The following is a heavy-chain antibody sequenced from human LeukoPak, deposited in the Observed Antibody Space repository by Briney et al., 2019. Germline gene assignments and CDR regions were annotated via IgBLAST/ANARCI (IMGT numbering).Heavy chain of an antibody. V-gene: IGHV3-21*06. CDR1: GFTFSAYS. J-gene: IGHJ4*02. Sequence: PGGALRLSCAASGFTFSAYSMNWVRQAPGKGLEWVSTISSNSNYIYYADSVKGRFAISRDNARDSVSLQMDSLRAEDTAVYFCTRDLSARFPGGFDYWGRGILVTVSS. D-gene: IGHD3-10*01. CDR3: TRDLSARFPGGFDY. CDR2: ISSNSNYI.